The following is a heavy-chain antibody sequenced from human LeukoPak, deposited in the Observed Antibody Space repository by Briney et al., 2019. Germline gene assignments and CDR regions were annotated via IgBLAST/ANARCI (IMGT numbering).Heavy chain of an antibody. J-gene: IGHJ6*02. CDR1: GGSISSYY. D-gene: IGHD2-15*01. CDR2: IYTSGST. CDR3: ARNYCSGGSCNYYYGMDV. V-gene: IGHV4-4*07. Sequence: SETLSHTCTVSGGSISSYYWSWIRQPAGKGLEWIGRIYTSGSTNYNPSLKSRVTMSVDTSKNQFSLKLSSVTAADTAVYYCARNYCSGGSCNYYYGMDVWGQGTTVTVSS.